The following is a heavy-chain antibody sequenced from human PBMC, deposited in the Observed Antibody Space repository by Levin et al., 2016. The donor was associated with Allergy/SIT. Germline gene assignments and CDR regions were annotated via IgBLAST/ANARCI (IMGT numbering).Heavy chain of an antibody. V-gene: IGHV3-33*01. CDR3: ASYDTSGYDY. CDR2: IWYDGSTK. Sequence: GGSLRLSCAASGFTFSNYGMHWVRQAPGKGLEWVAVIWYDGSTKKYADSVKGRFTISRDNSKNTLYLQMNSLRAEDTAVYYCASYDTSGYDYWGQGTLVTVSS. D-gene: IGHD3-22*01. J-gene: IGHJ4*02. CDR1: GFTFSNYG.